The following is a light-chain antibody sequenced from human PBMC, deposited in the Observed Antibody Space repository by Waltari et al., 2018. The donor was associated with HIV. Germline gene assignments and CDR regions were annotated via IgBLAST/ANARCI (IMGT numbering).Light chain of an antibody. CDR1: QSVTANY. V-gene: IGKV3-20*01. CDR3: QQYGSSLFT. CDR2: AAS. J-gene: IGKJ3*01. Sequence: EIVLTQSPGTLSLSPGERVTLSCRASQSVTANYVAWYQQKPAQAPRLLIYAASSRATGIPDRFSGGGSGTDFTLTINSLEPEDFAVYFCQQYGSSLFTFGPGTKVDLK.